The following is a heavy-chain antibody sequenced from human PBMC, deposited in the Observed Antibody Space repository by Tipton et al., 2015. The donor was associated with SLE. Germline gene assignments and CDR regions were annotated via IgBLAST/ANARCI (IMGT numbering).Heavy chain of an antibody. CDR2: IWYDGSNK. J-gene: IGHJ4*02. CDR1: GFTFSSYG. V-gene: IGHV3-30*18. CDR3: AKANTSGSATLAY. D-gene: IGHD3-3*01. Sequence: SLRLSCAASGFTFSSYGMHWGRQAPGKGLEWVAVIWYDGSNKYYADSVKGRFTISRDNSKNTLYLPMNSLRAEETAVYYCAKANTSGSATLAYWAQGTLVPVSS.